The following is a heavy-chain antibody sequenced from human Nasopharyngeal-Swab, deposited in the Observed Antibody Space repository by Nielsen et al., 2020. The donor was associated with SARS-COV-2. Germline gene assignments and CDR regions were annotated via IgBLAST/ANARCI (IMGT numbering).Heavy chain of an antibody. D-gene: IGHD4-11*01. CDR3: TVDYTPYGMDV. Sequence: WIRQPPGKGLEWVGRIKSKTDGGTTDYAAPVKGRFTISRDDSKNTLYLQMNSLKTEGTAVYYCTVDYTPYGMDVWGQGTTVTVSS. J-gene: IGHJ6*02. CDR2: IKSKTDGGTT. V-gene: IGHV3-15*01.